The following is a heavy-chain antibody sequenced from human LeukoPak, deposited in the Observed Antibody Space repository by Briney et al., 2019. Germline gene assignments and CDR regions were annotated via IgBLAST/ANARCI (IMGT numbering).Heavy chain of an antibody. CDR2: IYTSGST. V-gene: IGHV4-4*07. D-gene: IGHD6-19*01. Sequence: GSLRLSCTVSGGSISSYYWSWIRQPAGKGLEWIGRIYTSGSTNYNPSLKSRVTMSVDTSKNQFSLKLSSVTAADTAVYYCARVGQWLVQPYFDYWGQGTLVTVSS. CDR1: GGSISSYY. CDR3: ARVGQWLVQPYFDY. J-gene: IGHJ4*02.